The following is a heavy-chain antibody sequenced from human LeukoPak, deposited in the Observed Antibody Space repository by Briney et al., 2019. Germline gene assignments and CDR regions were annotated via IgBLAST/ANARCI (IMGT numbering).Heavy chain of an antibody. D-gene: IGHD3-9*01. CDR2: ISGSGGST. CDR3: ARGEGFPSGFYYYFDY. J-gene: IGHJ4*02. Sequence: GGSLRLSCAASGFTFSSYAMSWVRQAPGKGLEWVSAISGSGGSTYYADSVKGRFTISRDNSKNTLYLQMNSLRAEDTAVYYCARGEGFPSGFYYYFDYWGQGTLVTVSS. CDR1: GFTFSSYA. V-gene: IGHV3-23*01.